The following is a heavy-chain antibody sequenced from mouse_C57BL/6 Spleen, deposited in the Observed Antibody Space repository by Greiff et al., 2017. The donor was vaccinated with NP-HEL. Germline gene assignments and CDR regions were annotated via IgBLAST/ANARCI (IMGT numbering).Heavy chain of an antibody. CDR3: AGYDYDEGAWFAY. V-gene: IGHV1-82*01. CDR2: IYPGDGDT. CDR1: GYAFSSSW. J-gene: IGHJ3*01. Sequence: LVESGPELVKPGASVKISCKASGYAFSSSWMNWVKQRPGKGLEWIGRIYPGDGDTNYNGKFKGKATLTADKSSSTAYMQLSSLTSEDSAVYFCAGYDYDEGAWFAYWGQGTLVTVSA. D-gene: IGHD2-4*01.